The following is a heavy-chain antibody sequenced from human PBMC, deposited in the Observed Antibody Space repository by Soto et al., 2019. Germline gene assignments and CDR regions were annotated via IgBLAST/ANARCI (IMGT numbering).Heavy chain of an antibody. V-gene: IGHV2-5*02. CDR1: GFSLNSRGGD. J-gene: IGHJ4*02. D-gene: IGHD4-17*01. Sequence: QITLKEAGPTLVKPTQTLTLTCTFSGFSLNSRGGDVGWIRQPPGKALEWLALIYWDADKRYSPSLKSRLTXTXXNSKNQVVLTMTNMDPVDTATYYCAHRRGNGEMDYWGQGTLVTVSS. CDR3: AHRRGNGEMDY. CDR2: IYWDADK.